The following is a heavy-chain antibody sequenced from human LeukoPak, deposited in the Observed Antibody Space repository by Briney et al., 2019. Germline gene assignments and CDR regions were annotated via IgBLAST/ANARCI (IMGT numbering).Heavy chain of an antibody. CDR2: ISYDGSNK. J-gene: IGHJ4*02. V-gene: IGHV3-30*04. D-gene: IGHD3-9*01. Sequence: PGGSLRLSCAASGFTFSSYAMHWVRQAPGKGLEWVAVISYDGSNKYYADSVKGRFTISRDNSKSTLYLQMNSLRAEDTAVYYCANGKNDFDWLFHFDYWGQGTLVTVSS. CDR3: ANGKNDFDWLFHFDY. CDR1: GFTFSSYA.